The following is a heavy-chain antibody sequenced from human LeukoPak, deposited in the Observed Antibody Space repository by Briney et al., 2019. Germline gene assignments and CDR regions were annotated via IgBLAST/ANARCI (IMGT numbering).Heavy chain of an antibody. Sequence: GGSLRLSCAASGFTFSSYAMSWVRQAPGKGLEWVSAISGSGGSTYYADSVKGRFTISRDNSKNTLYLQMNGLRAEDTAVYYCAKDRGQADSSSWYVGGAYFDYWGQGTLVTVSS. V-gene: IGHV3-23*01. CDR3: AKDRGQADSSSWYVGGAYFDY. CDR1: GFTFSSYA. D-gene: IGHD6-13*01. CDR2: ISGSGGST. J-gene: IGHJ4*02.